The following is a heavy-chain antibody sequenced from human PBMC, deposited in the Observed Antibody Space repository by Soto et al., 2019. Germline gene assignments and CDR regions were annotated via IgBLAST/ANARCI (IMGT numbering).Heavy chain of an antibody. CDR2: ISYDGSNK. J-gene: IGHJ6*02. V-gene: IGHV3-30-3*01. Sequence: GGSLRLSCAASGFTFSSYAMHWVRQAPGKGLEWVAVISYDGSNKYYADSVKGRFTISRDNSKNTLYLQMNSLRAEDTAVYYCARDRNIVVVPAAMGYYYYYGMDVWGQGTTVTVSS. CDR3: ARDRNIVVVPAAMGYYYYYGMDV. D-gene: IGHD2-2*01. CDR1: GFTFSSYA.